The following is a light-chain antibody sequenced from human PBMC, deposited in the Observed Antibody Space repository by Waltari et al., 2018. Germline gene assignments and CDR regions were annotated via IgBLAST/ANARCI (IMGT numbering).Light chain of an antibody. CDR2: GAS. Sequence: EVVLTQSPDTLSLSPGERATLSCRASQSLTKRYLAWYQQKPGQAPRLLIYGASSRAPVIPNRFSGSGSGTDFTLTISRLEPEDFAVYYCQQYGSSILYTFGQGTKLEIK. V-gene: IGKV3-20*01. CDR3: QQYGSSILYT. J-gene: IGKJ2*01. CDR1: QSLTKRY.